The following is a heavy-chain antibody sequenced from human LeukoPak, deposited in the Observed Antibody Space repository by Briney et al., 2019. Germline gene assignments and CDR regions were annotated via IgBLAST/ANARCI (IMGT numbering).Heavy chain of an antibody. V-gene: IGHV3-49*04. CDR2: IRSKANGGTT. CDR1: GFSFSSYE. D-gene: IGHD5-18*01. J-gene: IGHJ4*02. CDR3: TRDRGYSYGYGDY. Sequence: GGSLRLSCAASGFSFSSYEMNWVRQAPGKGLEWVGFIRSKANGGTTEYAASVKGRFTISRDDSKSIAYLQMNSLKNEDTAVYYCTRDRGYSYGYGDYWGQGTLVTVSS.